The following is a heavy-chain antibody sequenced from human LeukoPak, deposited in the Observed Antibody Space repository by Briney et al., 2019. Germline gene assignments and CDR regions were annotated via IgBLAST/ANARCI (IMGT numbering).Heavy chain of an antibody. CDR3: ARLSGHDAFEI. Sequence: ASVKVSCKASGGTFSSYAISWVRQAPGQGLEWMGRINPNSGGTNYAQKFQGRVTMTRDTSISTVYMELSGLRSDDTVVYYCARLSGHDAFEISSQGTMVTVSS. CDR1: GGTFSSYA. J-gene: IGHJ3*02. D-gene: IGHD6-25*01. CDR2: INPNSGGT. V-gene: IGHV1-2*05.